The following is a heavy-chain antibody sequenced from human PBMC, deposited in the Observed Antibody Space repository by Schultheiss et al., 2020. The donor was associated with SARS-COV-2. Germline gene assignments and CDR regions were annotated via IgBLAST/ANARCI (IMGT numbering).Heavy chain of an antibody. Sequence: SETLSLTCAVSGYSISSSNWWGWIRQPPGKGLEWIGYIYYSGSTNYNPSLKSRVTISVDTSKNHFSLKLSSVTAADTAVYYCARGGSNALYHYYYNGMDVWGQGTTVTVSS. V-gene: IGHV4-28*03. CDR1: GYSISSSNW. CDR2: IYYSGST. CDR3: ARGGSNALYHYYYNGMDV. J-gene: IGHJ6*02. D-gene: IGHD3-16*01.